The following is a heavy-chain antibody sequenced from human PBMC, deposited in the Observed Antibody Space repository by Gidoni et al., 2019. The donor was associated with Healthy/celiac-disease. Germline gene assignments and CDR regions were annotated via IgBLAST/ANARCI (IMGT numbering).Heavy chain of an antibody. J-gene: IGHJ6*02. CDR2: ISWDGGST. V-gene: IGHV3-43D*03. D-gene: IGHD2-21*01. CDR1: GFTFDEYA. Sequence: EVQLVESGGVVVQPGGSLRLSCAASGFTFDEYAMHWVRQAPGKGLEWVSLISWDGGSTYYADSVKGRFTISRDNSKNSLYLQMNSLRAEDTALYYCAKSILPGRRDYYYYYGMDVWGQGTTVTVSS. CDR3: AKSILPGRRDYYYYYGMDV.